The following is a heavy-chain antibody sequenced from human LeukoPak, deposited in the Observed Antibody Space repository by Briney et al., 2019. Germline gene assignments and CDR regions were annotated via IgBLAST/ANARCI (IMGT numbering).Heavy chain of an antibody. Sequence: SETLSLTCTVSGGSISSYYWSWIRQPPGKGLEWVGYIYYSGSTNYNPSPKSRVTISVDTSKNQFSLKLSSVTAADTAVYYCARGVDYGDYERLEFDYWGQGTLVTVSS. CDR1: GGSISSYY. J-gene: IGHJ4*02. CDR3: ARGVDYGDYERLEFDY. D-gene: IGHD4-17*01. CDR2: IYYSGST. V-gene: IGHV4-59*01.